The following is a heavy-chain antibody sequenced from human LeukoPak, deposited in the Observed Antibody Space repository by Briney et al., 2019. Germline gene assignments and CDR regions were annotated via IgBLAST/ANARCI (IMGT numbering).Heavy chain of an antibody. CDR2: IKEDGSEK. D-gene: IGHD6-19*01. CDR1: GFTFSRYW. V-gene: IGHV3-7*01. J-gene: IGHJ5*01. Sequence: GGSLRLSCAPSGFTFSRYWMSWVRQAPGKGLEWVANIKEDGSEKYYVDSVKGRFTISRDNAENSLYLQMNSLRAEDTAVYYCARGMTVAANWFDSWGQGTLVTVSS. CDR3: ARGMTVAANWFDS.